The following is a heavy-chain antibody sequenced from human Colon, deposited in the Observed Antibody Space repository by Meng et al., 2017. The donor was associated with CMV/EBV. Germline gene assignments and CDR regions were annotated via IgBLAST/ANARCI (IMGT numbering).Heavy chain of an antibody. D-gene: IGHD3-10*01. Sequence: VRPVQSGSELKKPGASVKLSCKASGTTFTGYYMHWGRQAPGQGLEWMGWINPNSGGTNYAQKFQGRVTMTRDTSISTAYMELSRPRSDDTAVYYCARDLRVWFGEFKNWGQGTLVTVSS. V-gene: IGHV1-2*02. J-gene: IGHJ4*02. CDR2: INPNSGGT. CDR3: ARDLRVWFGEFKN. CDR1: GTTFTGYY.